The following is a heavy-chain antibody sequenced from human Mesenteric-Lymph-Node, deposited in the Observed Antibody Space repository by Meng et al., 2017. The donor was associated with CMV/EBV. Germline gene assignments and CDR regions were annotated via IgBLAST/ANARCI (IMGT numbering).Heavy chain of an antibody. CDR1: GFTFTNYV. CDR2: ITTNGRNA. Sequence: GESLKISCAASGFTFTNYVMSWVRQAPGMGLEWVSSITTNGRNAYYADSVKGRFTLSRDNAKNSLYLQMSSLRAEDTAVYYCARDHLVAPYYYYAMGVWGQGTTVTVSS. D-gene: IGHD2-15*01. J-gene: IGHJ6*02. CDR3: ARDHLVAPYYYYAMGV. V-gene: IGHV3-23*01.